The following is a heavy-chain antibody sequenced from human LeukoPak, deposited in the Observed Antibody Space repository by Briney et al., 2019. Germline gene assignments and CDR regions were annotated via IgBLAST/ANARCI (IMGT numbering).Heavy chain of an antibody. CDR3: AREPNRIAVAGCFDY. CDR2: ISSSGSFK. CDR1: GFNFSTYS. D-gene: IGHD6-19*01. Sequence: GGSLRLSCTASGFNFSTYSMDWVRQAPGKGLEWVSHISSSGSFKYYADSVKGRFTISRDNAKNSLYLQMNSLRAEDTAVYYCAREPNRIAVAGCFDYWGQGTLVTVSS. V-gene: IGHV3-21*05. J-gene: IGHJ4*02.